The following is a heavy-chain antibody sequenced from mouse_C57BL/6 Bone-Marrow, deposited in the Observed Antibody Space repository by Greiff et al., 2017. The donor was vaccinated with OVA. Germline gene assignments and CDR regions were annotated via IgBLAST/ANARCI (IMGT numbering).Heavy chain of an antibody. CDR3: ASASYSPFDY. CDR1: GYTFTNYW. V-gene: IGHV1-63*01. CDR2: IYPGDGYT. J-gene: IGHJ2*01. D-gene: IGHD2-12*01. Sequence: QVQLQQSGAELVRPGTSVKMSCKASGYTFTNYWIGWAKQRPGHGLEWIGDIYPGDGYTNYNEKFKGKATLTADKSSSTAYMQFSSLTSEDAAIYYCASASYSPFDYWGRGTTLTVTS.